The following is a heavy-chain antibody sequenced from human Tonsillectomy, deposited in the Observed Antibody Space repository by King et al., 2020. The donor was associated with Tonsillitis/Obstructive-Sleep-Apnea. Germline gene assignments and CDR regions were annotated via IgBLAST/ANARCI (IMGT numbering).Heavy chain of an antibody. J-gene: IGHJ4*03. CDR1: GFTFSSYE. Sequence: QLLQSGGGLVQPGGSLRLSCAASGFTFSSYEMNWVRQAPGKGLEWLSYISSRGSTIYYADSVKGRLTISRDNGKNSLYMQMNRQRAEDTAVYYCARAHWAGIGITIVGVGPDHQAFDNWGQGTLVTVSP. CDR2: ISSRGSTI. D-gene: IGHD3-3*01. V-gene: IGHV3-48*03. CDR3: ARAHWAGIGITIVGVGPDHQAFDN.